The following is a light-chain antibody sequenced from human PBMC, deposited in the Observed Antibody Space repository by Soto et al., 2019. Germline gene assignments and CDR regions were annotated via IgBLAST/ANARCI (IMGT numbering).Light chain of an antibody. V-gene: IGLV1-40*01. Sequence: QSVLTQPPSVSGAPGQRVTISCTGSSSNIGAGYDVHWYQQLPGTAPKLLIYGNSNRPSGVPDRFSGSNSGTSASLAITGLHAEDEADYYCQSYDRSLSVVFGEGTKVTVL. CDR1: SSNIGAGYD. CDR2: GNS. J-gene: IGLJ2*01. CDR3: QSYDRSLSVV.